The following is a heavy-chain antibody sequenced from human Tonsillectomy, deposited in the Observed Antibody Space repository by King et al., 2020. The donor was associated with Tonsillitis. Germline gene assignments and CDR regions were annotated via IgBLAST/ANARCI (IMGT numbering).Heavy chain of an antibody. D-gene: IGHD1-26*01. CDR3: ARGSGSPRYIDIYY. CDR2: IYYSGST. V-gene: IGHV4-30-4*07. Sequence: QLQESGPGLVKPSQTLSLTCAVSGGSISSGGYSWSWIRQPPGKGLEWIGYIYYSGSTYYNPSLKSRVTISVDTSKNQFSLKLSSVTAADTAVYYCARGSGSPRYIDIYYWGQGTLVTVSS. CDR1: GGSISSGGYS. J-gene: IGHJ4*02.